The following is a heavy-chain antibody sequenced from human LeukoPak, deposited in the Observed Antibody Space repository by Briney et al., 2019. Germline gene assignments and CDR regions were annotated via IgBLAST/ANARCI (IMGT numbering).Heavy chain of an antibody. V-gene: IGHV3-23*01. CDR3: AKHLVDGYSYFDY. CDR2: ISGSGGST. J-gene: IGHJ4*02. D-gene: IGHD5-24*01. Sequence: GGSLRLACAASGFTFSSYAMSWVRQAPGKGLEWVSVISGSGGSTYYADSVKGRFTISRDNSKNTLYLQMNSLRAEDTAVYYCAKHLVDGYSYFDYWGQGTLVTVSS. CDR1: GFTFSSYA.